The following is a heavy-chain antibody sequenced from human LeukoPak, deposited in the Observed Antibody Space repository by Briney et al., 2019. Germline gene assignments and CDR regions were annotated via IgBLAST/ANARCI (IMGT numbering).Heavy chain of an antibody. V-gene: IGHV3-23*01. J-gene: IGHJ1*01. D-gene: IGHD3-10*01. Sequence: GGSLRLSCVGSGYMFSSFAMSWVRQAPGKGPEWVSAISGVGDRIYYADSVKGRFTISRDNSRNTLYLQMSSLRAEDTAVYYCARENYYGSGSYYKGAEYFPHWGQGTLVSVSS. CDR2: ISGVGDRI. CDR3: ARENYYGSGSYYKGAEYFPH. CDR1: GYMFSSFA.